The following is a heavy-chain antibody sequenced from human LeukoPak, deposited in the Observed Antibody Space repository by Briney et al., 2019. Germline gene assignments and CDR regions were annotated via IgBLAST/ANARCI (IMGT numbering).Heavy chain of an antibody. V-gene: IGHV1-2*02. CDR3: ATILNPSITIFGVVITSSLDFDY. D-gene: IGHD3-3*01. CDR2: INPNSGGT. J-gene: IGHJ4*02. CDR1: GYTFTGYY. Sequence: GASVKVSCKASGYTFTGYYMHWVRQAPGQGLEWMGWINPNSGGTNYAQKFQGRVTMTRDTSISTAYTELSRLRSDDTAVYYCATILNPSITIFGVVITSSLDFDYWGQGTLVTVSS.